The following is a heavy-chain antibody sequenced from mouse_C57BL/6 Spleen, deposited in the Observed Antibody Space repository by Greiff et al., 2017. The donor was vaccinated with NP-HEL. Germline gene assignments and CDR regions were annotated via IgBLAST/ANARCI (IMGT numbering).Heavy chain of an antibody. CDR2: INPSSGYT. CDR3: ARYEGRYYFDY. Sequence: VQLQESGAELARPGASVKMSCKASGYTFTSYTMHWVKQRPGQGLEWIGYINPSSGYTKYNQKFKDKATLTADKSSSTAYMQLSSLTSEDSAVYYCARYEGRYYFDYWGQGTTLTVSS. J-gene: IGHJ2*01. D-gene: IGHD2-3*01. CDR1: GYTFTSYT. V-gene: IGHV1-4*01.